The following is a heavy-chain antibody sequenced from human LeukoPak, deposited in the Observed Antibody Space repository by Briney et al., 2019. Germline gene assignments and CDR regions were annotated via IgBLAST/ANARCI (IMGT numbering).Heavy chain of an antibody. J-gene: IGHJ4*02. D-gene: IGHD6-6*01. CDR2: IKSKTDGGTT. Sequence: GGSLRLSCAASGFTFSNAWMTWVRQAPGKGLECIGFIKSKTDGGTTDSATPVKGRFTVSRDDSKNTLYLQMNSLKTENTAVYYCTTWSSQFDYWGQGTLVTVSS. V-gene: IGHV3-15*01. CDR1: GFTFSNAW. CDR3: TTWSSQFDY.